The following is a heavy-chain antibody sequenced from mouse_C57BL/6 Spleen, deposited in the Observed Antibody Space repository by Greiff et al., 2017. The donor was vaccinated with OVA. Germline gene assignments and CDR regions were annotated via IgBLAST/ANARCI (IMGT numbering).Heavy chain of an antibody. J-gene: IGHJ2*01. CDR3: SRTYYYGSNYGYFDY. D-gene: IGHD1-1*01. V-gene: IGHV1-64*01. Sequence: QVQLQQPGAELVKPGASVKLSCKASGYTFTSYWMHWVKQRPGQGLEWIGMIHPNSGSTNYNEKFKSKATLTVDKSSSTAYMQLSSLTSEDSAVYYCSRTYYYGSNYGYFDYWGQGTTLTVSS. CDR2: IHPNSGST. CDR1: GYTFTSYW.